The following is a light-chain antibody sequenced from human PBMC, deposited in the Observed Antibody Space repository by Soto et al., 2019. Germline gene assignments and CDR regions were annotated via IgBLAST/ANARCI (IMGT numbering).Light chain of an antibody. CDR2: AAS. V-gene: IGKV1-39*01. CDR3: QQSYSTPHT. CDR1: QSINIY. Sequence: DIQMTQSPSSLSASVGDRVTITCRASQSINIYLNWYQQKPGRAPKLVINAASRLQSGVPSRFSGSGSVADFTLSICTLQPEDLATYYCQQSYSTPHTFGQGTNLEIK. J-gene: IGKJ2*01.